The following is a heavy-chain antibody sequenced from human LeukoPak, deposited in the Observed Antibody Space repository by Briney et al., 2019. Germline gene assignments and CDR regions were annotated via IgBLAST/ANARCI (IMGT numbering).Heavy chain of an antibody. J-gene: IGHJ4*02. Sequence: KPSETLSLTCTVSGGSISSGDYYWSWIRQHPGKGLEWIGYIYYSGSTYYSPSLKSRVTISLDTSKNQFSLKLSSVTAADTAVYYCARDQEGSGTDYWGQGTLVTVSS. CDR2: IYYSGST. V-gene: IGHV4-31*03. CDR1: GGSISSGDYY. D-gene: IGHD3-10*01. CDR3: ARDQEGSGTDY.